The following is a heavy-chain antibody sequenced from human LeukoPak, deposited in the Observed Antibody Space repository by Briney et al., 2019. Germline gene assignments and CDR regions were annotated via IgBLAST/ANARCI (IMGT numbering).Heavy chain of an antibody. CDR2: IFLDDPDSDI. J-gene: IGHJ6*03. Sequence: GESLKISCKCSGYTFTNYWIGWVRQMPGKGLEWMGVIFLDDPDSDIRYSPTFQGQVTISADKSISTAYLQWSSLKASDTAVYYCARLNFPGGSRVLNYFYYYYMDVWGNGTSVTISS. D-gene: IGHD2-8*02. CDR1: GYTFTNYW. CDR3: ARLNFPGGSRVLNYFYYYYMDV. V-gene: IGHV5-51*01.